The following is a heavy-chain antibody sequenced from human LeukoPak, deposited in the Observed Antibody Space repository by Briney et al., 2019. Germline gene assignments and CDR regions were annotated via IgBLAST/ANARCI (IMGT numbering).Heavy chain of an antibody. CDR2: ISSSSSYI. D-gene: IGHD4-17*01. CDR1: GFTFSSYS. J-gene: IGHJ4*02. V-gene: IGHV3-21*01. CDR3: ARENRGGPTVTGGSFDY. Sequence: GGSLRLSCAASGFTFSSYSMNWVRQAPGKGLEWVSSISSSSSYIYYADSVKGRFTISRDNAKNSLYRQMNSLRAEDTAVYYCARENRGGPTVTGGSFDYWGQGTLVTVSS.